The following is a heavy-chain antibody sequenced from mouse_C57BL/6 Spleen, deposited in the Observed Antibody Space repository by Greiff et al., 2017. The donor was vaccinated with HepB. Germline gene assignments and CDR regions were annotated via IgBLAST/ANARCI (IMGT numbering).Heavy chain of an antibody. Sequence: VKLQESGAELARPGASVKMSCKASGYTFTSYTMHWVKQRPGQGLEWIGYINPSSGYTKYNQKFKDKATLTADKSSSTAYMQLSSLTSEDSAVYYCARGSSGHFDYWGQGTTLTVSS. CDR2: INPSSGYT. CDR1: GYTFTSYT. J-gene: IGHJ2*01. D-gene: IGHD3-2*02. V-gene: IGHV1-4*01. CDR3: ARGSSGHFDY.